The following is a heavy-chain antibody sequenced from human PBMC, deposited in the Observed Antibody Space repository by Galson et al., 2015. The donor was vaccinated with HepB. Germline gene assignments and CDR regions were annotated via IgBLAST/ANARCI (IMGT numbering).Heavy chain of an antibody. D-gene: IGHD4-17*01. J-gene: IGHJ4*02. Sequence: SLRLSCAASGFTFGFSSYAMSWVRQAPGKGLEWVSGISASGGSTYYADSVKGRFTISRDNSKNTLYLQMNSLRAEDTAVYYCAKEGTVTESDYWGQGTLVTVSS. CDR2: ISASGGST. CDR3: AKEGTVTESDY. CDR1: GFTFGFSSYA. V-gene: IGHV3-23*01.